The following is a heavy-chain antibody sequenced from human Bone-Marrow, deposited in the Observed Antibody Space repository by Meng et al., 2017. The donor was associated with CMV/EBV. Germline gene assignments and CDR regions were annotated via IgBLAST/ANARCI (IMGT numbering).Heavy chain of an antibody. Sequence: ASVKVSCKASGYTFTSYGISWVRQAPGQGLEWMGWISAYNGNTNYAQKFQGRVTMTTDTSTRTAYMELRSLRSDDTAVYYCASGPVLDIVVVPAAIDYYGMDVWGQGTTVSVSS. D-gene: IGHD2-2*02. J-gene: IGHJ6*01. V-gene: IGHV1-18*01. CDR1: GYTFTSYG. CDR3: ASGPVLDIVVVPAAIDYYGMDV. CDR2: ISAYNGNT.